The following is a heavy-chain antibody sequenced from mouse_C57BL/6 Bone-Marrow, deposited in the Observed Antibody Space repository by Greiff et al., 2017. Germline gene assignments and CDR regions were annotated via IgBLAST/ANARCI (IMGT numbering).Heavy chain of an antibody. CDR2: ISYDGSN. J-gene: IGHJ3*01. V-gene: IGHV3-6*01. Sequence: EVKFQESGPGLVKPSQSLSLTCSVTGYSITSGYYWNWIRQFPGNKLEWMGYISYDGSNNYNPSLKNRISITRDTSKNQFFLKLNSVTTEDTATYYCARRNDGFADWGQGTLVTVSA. CDR1: GYSITSGYY. CDR3: ARRNDGFAD.